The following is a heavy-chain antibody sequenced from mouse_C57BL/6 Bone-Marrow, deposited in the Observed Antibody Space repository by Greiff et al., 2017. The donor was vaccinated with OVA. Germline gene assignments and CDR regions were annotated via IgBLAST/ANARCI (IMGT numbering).Heavy chain of an antibody. J-gene: IGHJ1*03. CDR2: INPYNGGT. CDR3: ASITTVVAKDWYFDV. Sequence: VQLQQSGPVLVKPGASVKMSCKASGYTFTDYYMNWVKQSHGKSLEWIGVINPYNGGTSYNQKFKGKATLTVDKSSSTAYMELNSLTSEDSAVYYCASITTVVAKDWYFDVWGTGTTVTVSS. V-gene: IGHV1-19*01. D-gene: IGHD1-1*01. CDR1: GYTFTDYY.